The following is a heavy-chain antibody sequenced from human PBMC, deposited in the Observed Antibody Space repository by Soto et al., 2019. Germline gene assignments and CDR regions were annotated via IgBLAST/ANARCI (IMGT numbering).Heavy chain of an antibody. CDR2: ISASSSTI. CDR1: AFTFSSYG. D-gene: IGHD2-2*01. J-gene: IGHJ5*02. V-gene: IGHV3-48*04. CDR3: ARDLGDVIVPAAMSPESYGFNWFDP. Sequence: EVQLVESGGGLVQPGGSLRLSCAASAFTFSSYGMNWVRQAPGKGLEWVSYISASSSTIYYADSVKGRFTISRDNVKNSLYLQMNSLRAEDTAGYYCARDLGDVIVPAAMSPESYGFNWFDPWGQGTLVTVSS.